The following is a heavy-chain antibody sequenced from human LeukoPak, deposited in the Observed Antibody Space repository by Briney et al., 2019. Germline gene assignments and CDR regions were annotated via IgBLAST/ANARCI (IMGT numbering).Heavy chain of an antibody. CDR2: MNPNSGNT. Sequence: ASVKVSCKASGYTFTSYDINWVRQATGQGLEWMGWMNPNSGNTGYAQKFQGRVTMTRNTSISTAYMELSSLRSEDTAVYYCYMMAAAGTSLVDWGQGTRVTVSS. CDR3: YMMAAAGTSLVD. CDR1: GYTFTSYD. V-gene: IGHV1-8*01. D-gene: IGHD6-13*01. J-gene: IGHJ4*02.